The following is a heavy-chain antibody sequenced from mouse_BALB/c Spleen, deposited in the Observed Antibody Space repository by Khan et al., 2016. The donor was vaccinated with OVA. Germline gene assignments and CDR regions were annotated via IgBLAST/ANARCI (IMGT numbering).Heavy chain of an antibody. D-gene: IGHD1-1*01. CDR2: INPSNTYT. J-gene: IGHJ4*01. Sequence: QVQLQQSGAELARPGASVKMSCKASGYTFTSYSMHWIKQRPGQGLEWIGNINPSNTYTNYNQKFKDKATLTADKSSSTAYMQLSSLTSEDSAVYYCARDFHYYGSRGALDDWGQGTSVTVSS. V-gene: IGHV1-4*01. CDR1: GYTFTSYS. CDR3: ARDFHYYGSRGALDD.